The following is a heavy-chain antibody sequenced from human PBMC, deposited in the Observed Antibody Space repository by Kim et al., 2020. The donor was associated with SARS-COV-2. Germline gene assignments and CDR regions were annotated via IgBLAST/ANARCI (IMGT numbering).Heavy chain of an antibody. CDR1: GFTFSSYG. V-gene: IGHV3-30*18. CDR3: AKDRADIVVVPAALGGNWFDP. CDR2: ISYDGSNK. J-gene: IGHJ5*02. Sequence: GGSLRLSCAASGFTFSSYGMHWVRQAPGKGLEWVAVISYDGSNKYYADSVKGRFTISRDNSKNTLYLQMNSLRAEDTAVYYCAKDRADIVVVPAALGGNWFDPWGQRTLVTVSS. D-gene: IGHD2-2*01.